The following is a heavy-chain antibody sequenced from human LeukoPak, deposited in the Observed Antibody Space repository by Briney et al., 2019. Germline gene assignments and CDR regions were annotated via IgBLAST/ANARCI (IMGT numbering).Heavy chain of an antibody. CDR1: GFTFSSYI. J-gene: IGHJ6*02. CDR3: ARQDIVVVPARCCYYYGMDV. D-gene: IGHD2-2*01. V-gene: IGHV3-21*01. Sequence: GGSLRLSCAASGFTFSSYIMNWVRQAPGKGLEWVSSISSNSSYIYYADSVKGRFTISRDNAKNSLYLQMNSLRAEDTAVYYCARQDIVVVPARCCYYYGMDVWGQGTTVTVSS. CDR2: ISSNSSYI.